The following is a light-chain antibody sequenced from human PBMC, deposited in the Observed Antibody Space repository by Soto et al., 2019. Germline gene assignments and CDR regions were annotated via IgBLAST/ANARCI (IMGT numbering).Light chain of an antibody. Sequence: EIVLTRSPGTLSLSPGERATLSCRASQSVSSSYLAWYQQKAGQAPRLLIYGASSRATGIPDRFRGSGSGTDFTLTISSLQPDDFAAYYCQQYNSYSWTFGQGTKVDIK. V-gene: IGKV3-20*01. J-gene: IGKJ1*01. CDR2: GAS. CDR1: QSVSSSY. CDR3: QQYNSYSWT.